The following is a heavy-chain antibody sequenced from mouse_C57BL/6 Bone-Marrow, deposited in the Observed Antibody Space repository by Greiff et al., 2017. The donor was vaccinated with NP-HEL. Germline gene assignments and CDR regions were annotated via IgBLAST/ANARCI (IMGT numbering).Heavy chain of an antibody. Sequence: VQLQQSGPVLVKPGASVKMSCKASGYTFTDYYMNWVKQSHGKSLEWIGVINPYNGGTSYNQKFKGKATFTVDKSYSTAYMELNSLTSEDSAVYYCARDDGYWRYYYAMDYWGQGTSVTVSS. CDR3: ARDDGYWRYYYAMDY. CDR1: GYTFTDYY. J-gene: IGHJ4*01. D-gene: IGHD2-3*01. V-gene: IGHV1-19*01. CDR2: INPYNGGT.